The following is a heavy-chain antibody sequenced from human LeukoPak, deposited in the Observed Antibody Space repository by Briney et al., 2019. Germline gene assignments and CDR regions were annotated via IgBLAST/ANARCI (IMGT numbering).Heavy chain of an antibody. CDR2: IKQDGSEK. D-gene: IGHD2-15*01. V-gene: IGHV3-7*03. CDR3: ARVLRYCSGGNCYSGGLGYMDV. CDR1: GFTFRIYW. Sequence: GGSLRLSCAASGFTFRIYWMTWVRQAPGKGLEWVAHIKQDGSEKYYVDSVKGRFTISRDNAKNSLFLQMNSLRAEDTAVYYCARVLRYCSGGNCYSGGLGYMDVWGKGTTVTISS. J-gene: IGHJ6*03.